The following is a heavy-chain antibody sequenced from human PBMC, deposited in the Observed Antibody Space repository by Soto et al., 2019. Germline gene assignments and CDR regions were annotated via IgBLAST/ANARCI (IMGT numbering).Heavy chain of an antibody. CDR3: ARGVLPISSTSWFDP. J-gene: IGHJ5*02. CDR1: GFPFSTSN. Sequence: GGSLRLSCVVSGFPFSTSNMNWVRQAPGKGLEWVSFISRSSTYIYYADSVKGRFTISRDGAENSLFLQMNSLRAEDTAVYYCARGVLPISSTSWFDPWGQGTLVTVSS. V-gene: IGHV3-21*01. D-gene: IGHD3-16*01. CDR2: ISRSSTYI.